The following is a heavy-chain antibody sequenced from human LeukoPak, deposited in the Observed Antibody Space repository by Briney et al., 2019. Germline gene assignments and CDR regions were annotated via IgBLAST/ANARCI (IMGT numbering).Heavy chain of an antibody. CDR2: INHSGSS. J-gene: IGHJ4*02. CDR3: ARAARLRDYGSESSHSPGYDF. Sequence: SETLSLTCAVYGGTFSGYYWTWFRQSPGKGLEWIGEINHSGSSNYNPSLKSRVTISVDTSENQFSPKLSSVTAADTAVYYCARAARLRDYGSESSHSPGYDFWGQGTLVTVSS. CDR1: GGTFSGYY. D-gene: IGHD3-10*01. V-gene: IGHV4-34*01.